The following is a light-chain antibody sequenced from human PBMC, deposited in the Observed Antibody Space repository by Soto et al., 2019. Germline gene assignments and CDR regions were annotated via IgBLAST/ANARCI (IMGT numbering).Light chain of an antibody. CDR3: QERAGWTPWT. J-gene: IGKJ1*01. CDR2: DAS. Sequence: EIVLTQSPATLSLSPGERATLSCRASQSISLSLAWYQQKPGQAPRLLIYDASERASAVPARFSGSGSGTDFTLTISRLEPEDFAVYYCQERAGWTPWTFGQGTKVDIK. CDR1: QSISLS. V-gene: IGKV3-11*01.